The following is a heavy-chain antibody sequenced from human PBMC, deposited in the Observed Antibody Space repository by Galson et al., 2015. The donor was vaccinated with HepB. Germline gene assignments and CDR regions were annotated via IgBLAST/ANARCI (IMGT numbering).Heavy chain of an antibody. J-gene: IGHJ4*02. CDR1: GFRFSDYY. CDR3: AQSSQFRGYSSGWYEY. Sequence: SLRLSCATSGFRFSDYYMSWVRQAPGKGLEWVSAISGSGGSTYYADSVKGRFTISRDNSKNTLYLQMNSLRAEDTAVYYCAQSSQFRGYSSGWYEYWGQGTLVTVSS. CDR2: ISGSGGST. V-gene: IGHV3-23*01. D-gene: IGHD6-19*01.